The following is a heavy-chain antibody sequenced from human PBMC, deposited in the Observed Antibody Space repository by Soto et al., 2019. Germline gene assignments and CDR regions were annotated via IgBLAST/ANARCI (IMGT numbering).Heavy chain of an antibody. CDR3: AKVRDIPMVRGASPARLAP. CDR2: ISYDGSNK. D-gene: IGHD3-10*01. J-gene: IGHJ5*02. V-gene: IGHV3-30*18. Sequence: GGSLRLSCAAPGITCSSSGMPWVLLAPDKGLDWGAVISYDGSNKYYADSVKGRFTISRDNSKNTLYLQMNSLRAEDTAVYYCAKVRDIPMVRGASPARLAPWGQ. CDR1: GITCSSSG.